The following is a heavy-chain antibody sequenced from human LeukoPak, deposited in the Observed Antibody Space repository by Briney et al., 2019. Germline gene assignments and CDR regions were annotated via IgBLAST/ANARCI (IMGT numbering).Heavy chain of an antibody. CDR2: IYTSGST. V-gene: IGHV4-4*07. J-gene: IGHJ6*03. Sequence: SETLSLTCTVSGGSISSYYWSWIRQPAGKGLERIGRIYTSGSTNYNPSLKSRVTISVDKSKNQFSLKLSSVTAADTAVYYCARTIAVAGTGKPTDYYYMDVWGKGTTVTVSS. CDR3: ARTIAVAGTGKPTDYYYMDV. CDR1: GGSISSYY. D-gene: IGHD6-19*01.